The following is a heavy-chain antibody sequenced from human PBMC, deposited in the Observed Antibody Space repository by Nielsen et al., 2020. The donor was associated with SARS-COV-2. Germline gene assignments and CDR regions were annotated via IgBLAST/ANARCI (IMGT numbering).Heavy chain of an antibody. J-gene: IGHJ4*02. CDR1: GFTFSSYA. CDR3: ARTGFYDYVWGSPDY. V-gene: IGHV3-30-3*01. CDR2: ISYDGSNK. Sequence: GESLKISCAASGFTFSSYAMHWVRQAPGKGLEWVAVISYDGSNKYYADSVKGRFTISRDNSKNTLYLQMNSLRAEDTAVYYCARTGFYDYVWGSPDYWGQGTLVTVSS. D-gene: IGHD3-16*01.